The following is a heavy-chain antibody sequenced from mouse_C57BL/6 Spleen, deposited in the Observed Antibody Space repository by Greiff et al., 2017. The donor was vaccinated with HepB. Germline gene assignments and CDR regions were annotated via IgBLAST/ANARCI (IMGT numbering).Heavy chain of an antibody. J-gene: IGHJ4*01. CDR3: ARSGWLGAMDY. CDR2: IYPGGGYT. Sequence: QVQLQQSGAELVRPGTSVKMSCKASGYTFTNYWIGWAKQRPGHGLEWIGDIYPGGGYTNYNEKFKGKATLTAEKSSSTAYMQFSSLTSEDSAIYYCARSGWLGAMDYWGQGTSVTVSS. V-gene: IGHV1-63*01. CDR1: GYTFTNYW. D-gene: IGHD2-3*01.